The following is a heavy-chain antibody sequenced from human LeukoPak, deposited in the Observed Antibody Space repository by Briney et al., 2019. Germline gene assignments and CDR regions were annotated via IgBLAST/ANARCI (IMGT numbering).Heavy chain of an antibody. CDR2: ISSSSSYI. CDR1: GFTFSSYS. V-gene: IGHV3-21*01. D-gene: IGHD1-26*01. CDR3: ARGPRGGGATN. Sequence: GGSLRLSCAASGFTFSSYSMNWVRQAPGKGLEWVSSISSSSSYIYYADSVKGRFTISRDNAKNSLYLQMNSLRAEDTTVYYCARGPRGGGATNWGQGTLVTVSS. J-gene: IGHJ4*02.